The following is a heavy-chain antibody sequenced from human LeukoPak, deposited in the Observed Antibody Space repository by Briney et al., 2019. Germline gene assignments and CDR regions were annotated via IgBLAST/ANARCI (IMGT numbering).Heavy chain of an antibody. CDR3: ARGAGFDV. Sequence: GGSLRLSCAASGFTFSSYWMNWARQAPGKGLEWVASINHNGNVNYYVDSVKGRFTISRDNAKNSLYLQMSNLRAEDTAVYFCARGAGFDVRGQVATVTFSS. D-gene: IGHD6-19*01. J-gene: IGHJ6*02. V-gene: IGHV3-7*03. CDR1: GFTFSSYW. CDR2: INHNGNVN.